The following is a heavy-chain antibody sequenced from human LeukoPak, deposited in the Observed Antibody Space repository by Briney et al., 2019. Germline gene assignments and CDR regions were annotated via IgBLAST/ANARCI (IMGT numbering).Heavy chain of an antibody. J-gene: IGHJ6*03. Sequence: SETLSLTCAVYGGSFSGYYWSWIRQPPGKGLEWIGEINHSGSTNYNPSLKSRVTISVDTSKNQFSLKLSSVTAADTAVYYCARAGYYDSSGYYYGYYYYYMDVWGKGTTVTISS. V-gene: IGHV4-34*01. D-gene: IGHD3-22*01. CDR3: ARAGYYDSSGYYYGYYYYYMDV. CDR1: GGSFSGYY. CDR2: INHSGST.